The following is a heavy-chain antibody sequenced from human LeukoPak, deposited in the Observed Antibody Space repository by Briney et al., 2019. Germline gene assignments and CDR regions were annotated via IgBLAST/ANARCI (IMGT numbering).Heavy chain of an antibody. CDR1: GFTFSSYS. D-gene: IGHD6-13*01. Sequence: NPGGSLRLSCAASGFTFSSYSMNWVRQAPGKGLEWVSSISSGSRYIYYADSVKGRFTISRDNAKNSLYLQMNSLRAEDTAVYYCARDQGPDGYSSSWYSYYFDYWGQGTLVTVSS. J-gene: IGHJ4*02. V-gene: IGHV3-21*01. CDR3: ARDQGPDGYSSSWYSYYFDY. CDR2: ISSGSRYI.